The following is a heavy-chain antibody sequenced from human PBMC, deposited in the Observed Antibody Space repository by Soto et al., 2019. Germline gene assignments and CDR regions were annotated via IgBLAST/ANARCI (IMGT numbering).Heavy chain of an antibody. V-gene: IGHV1-2*04. Sequence: GASVKVSCKTPGYTFTRYNIHWVRQAPGQRLEWMGWINPNSGGTNYAQKFQGWVTMTRDTSISTAYMELSRLRSDDTAVYYCARDFGGRYYYGSGSYYEFDYWGQGTLVTVSS. D-gene: IGHD3-10*01. J-gene: IGHJ4*02. CDR2: INPNSGGT. CDR1: GYTFTRYN. CDR3: ARDFGGRYYYGSGSYYEFDY.